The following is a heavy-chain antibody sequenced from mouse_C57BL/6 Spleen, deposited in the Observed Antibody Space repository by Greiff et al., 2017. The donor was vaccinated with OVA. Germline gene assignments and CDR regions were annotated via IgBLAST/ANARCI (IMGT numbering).Heavy chain of an antibody. V-gene: IGHV1-42*01. D-gene: IGHD2-4*01. CDR3: AHYDYDEGAYAMDY. CDR1: GYSFTGYY. Sequence: VQLKQSGPELVKPGASVKISCKASGYSFTGYYMNWVKQSPEQSLEWIGEINPSTGGTTYNQKFKAKATLTVDKSSSTAYMQLKSLTSEDSAVYYCAHYDYDEGAYAMDYWGQGTSVTVSS. J-gene: IGHJ4*01. CDR2: INPSTGGT.